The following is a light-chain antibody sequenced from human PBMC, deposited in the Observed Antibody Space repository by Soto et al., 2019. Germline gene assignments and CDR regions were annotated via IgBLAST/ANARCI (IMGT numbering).Light chain of an antibody. CDR3: QQASSFPLT. CDR1: QVISSW. Sequence: DIQMTQSPSSVSASVGDTVTITCRASQVISSWLAWYQHKPGGAPKLMIYKASNLQTGVPSRFSGSGSKTDYIFTLTISILQPEDFATYYCQQASSFPLTFGGGTKVEIK. V-gene: IGKV1-12*01. J-gene: IGKJ4*01. CDR2: KAS.